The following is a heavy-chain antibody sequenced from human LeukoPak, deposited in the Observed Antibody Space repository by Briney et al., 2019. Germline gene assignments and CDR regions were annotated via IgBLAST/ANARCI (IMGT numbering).Heavy chain of an antibody. D-gene: IGHD3-3*01. CDR1: GYSFTSYW. CDR2: IYPGGSDT. CDR3: ARPTYRFWSGYYYDY. J-gene: IGHJ4*02. Sequence: GESLKISCKGSGYSFTSYWIGWVRQMPGKGLEWMGIIYPGGSDTRYSPSFQGQVTISADKSISTAYLQWSSLKASDTAMYYCARPTYRFWSGYYYDYWGQGALVTVSS. V-gene: IGHV5-51*01.